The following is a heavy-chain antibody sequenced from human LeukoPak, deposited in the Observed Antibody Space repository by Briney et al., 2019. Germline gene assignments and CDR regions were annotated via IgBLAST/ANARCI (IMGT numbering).Heavy chain of an antibody. J-gene: IGHJ4*02. CDR2: INWNGGST. D-gene: IGHD3-10*01. CDR1: GFPFDDYG. CDR3: ASAGLTYGSGSHFVY. Sequence: PGGSLRLSCAASGFPFDDYGMTWVRQAPGKGLEWVSGINWNGGSTGYADSVKGRFTISRDNAKNSLYLQMNSLRAEDTALYYCASAGLTYGSGSHFVYWGQGTLVTVSS. V-gene: IGHV3-20*04.